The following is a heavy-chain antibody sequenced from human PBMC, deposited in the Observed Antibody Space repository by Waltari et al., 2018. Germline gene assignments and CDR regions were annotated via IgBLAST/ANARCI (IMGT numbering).Heavy chain of an antibody. J-gene: IGHJ4*02. Sequence: QVQLVESGGGVVQPGRSLRLSCAASGFTFSSYGMHWVRQAPGKGLEWVAGISYDGSNKYYADSVKGRFTISRDNSKNTLYLQMNSLRAEDTAVYYCAKEGGLYGSGSYSPLDYWGQGTLVTVSS. CDR2: ISYDGSNK. V-gene: IGHV3-30*18. CDR3: AKEGGLYGSGSYSPLDY. CDR1: GFTFSSYG. D-gene: IGHD3-10*01.